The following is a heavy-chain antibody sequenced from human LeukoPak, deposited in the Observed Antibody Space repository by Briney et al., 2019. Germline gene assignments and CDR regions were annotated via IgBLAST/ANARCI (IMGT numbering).Heavy chain of an antibody. CDR3: VRDGDDFNFDY. CDR2: VIRDGSFT. Sequence: GGSLRLSCPASGFTFSNYAMNWVRQAPGRGLEWVSRVIRDGSFTNYADSVKGRFTISRDNAKNTLYLQMSSLRAEDTAVYFCVRDGDDFNFDYWGQGSLVTVSS. J-gene: IGHJ4*02. V-gene: IGHV3-74*01. CDR1: GFTFSNYA. D-gene: IGHD5-24*01.